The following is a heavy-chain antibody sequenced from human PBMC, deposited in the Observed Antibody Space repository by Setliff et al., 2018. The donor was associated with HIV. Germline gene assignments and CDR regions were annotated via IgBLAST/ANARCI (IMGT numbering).Heavy chain of an antibody. CDR2: IYYSGST. J-gene: IGHJ4*02. CDR1: GYSGSSGYY. V-gene: IGHV4-38-2*01. Sequence: SETLSLTCAVSGYSGSSGYYWGWIRQPPGKGLEWIASIYYSGSTYYAPSLKSRVTISVDTSKNQFSLKLTSVTAADTAVYYCMRGRSITIFGVAYFDFWGQGTQVTVSS. CDR3: MRGRSITIFGVAYFDF. D-gene: IGHD3-3*01.